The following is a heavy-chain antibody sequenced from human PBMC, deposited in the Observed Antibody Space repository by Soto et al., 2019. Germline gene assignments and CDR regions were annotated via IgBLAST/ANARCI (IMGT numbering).Heavy chain of an antibody. Sequence: QVQLQESGPGLVKPSQTLSLTCTVSGGSIKSNDYYWNWIRQHPEKVLEWIGYIYSSGSTYYNPSLTSRVSMSVDTSNTQFALRLTSVTAADTAVYYCARAIRCVHLKGPTTDTFDIWGQGTLVSVSS. CDR3: ARAIRCVHLKGPTTDTFDI. CDR1: GGSIKSNDYY. CDR2: IYSSGST. J-gene: IGHJ3*02. D-gene: IGHD1-1*01. V-gene: IGHV4-31*03.